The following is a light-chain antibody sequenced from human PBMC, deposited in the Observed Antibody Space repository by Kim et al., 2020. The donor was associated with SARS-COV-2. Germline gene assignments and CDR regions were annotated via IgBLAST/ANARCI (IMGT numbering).Light chain of an antibody. CDR1: SGSIASNY. CDR3: QSYDSSNQAV. J-gene: IGLJ7*01. Sequence: KTVTTSCTRSSGSIASNYVQWYQQRPGSAPTTVIYEDNQRPSGVPDRFSGSIDSSSNSASLTISGLKTEDEADYYWQSYDSSNQAVFGGGTQLTVL. CDR2: EDN. V-gene: IGLV6-57*03.